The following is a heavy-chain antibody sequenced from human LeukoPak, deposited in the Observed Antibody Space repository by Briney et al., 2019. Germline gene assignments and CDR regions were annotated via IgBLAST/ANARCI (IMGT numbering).Heavy chain of an antibody. CDR2: ISYDGSNK. J-gene: IGHJ4*02. D-gene: IGHD3-22*01. CDR3: AKGITMVVVVSPDY. V-gene: IGHV3-30*18. CDR1: GFTFSSYA. Sequence: GGSLRLSCAASGFTFSSYAMSWVRQAPGKGLEWVAVISYDGSNKYYADSVKGRFTISRDNSKNTLYLQMNSLRAEDTAVYYCAKGITMVVVVSPDYWGQGTLVTVSS.